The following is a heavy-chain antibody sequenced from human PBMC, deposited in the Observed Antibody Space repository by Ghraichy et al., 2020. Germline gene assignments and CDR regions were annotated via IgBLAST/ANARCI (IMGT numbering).Heavy chain of an antibody. J-gene: IGHJ4*02. Sequence: ASVKVSYKASGYTFTGYYMHWVRQAPGQGLEWMGWINPNSGGTNYAQKFQGRVTMTRDTSISTAYMELSRLRSDDTAVYYCARAGPHYYDSSGYSDFDYWGQGTLVTVSS. V-gene: IGHV1-2*02. D-gene: IGHD3-22*01. CDR2: INPNSGGT. CDR1: GYTFTGYY. CDR3: ARAGPHYYDSSGYSDFDY.